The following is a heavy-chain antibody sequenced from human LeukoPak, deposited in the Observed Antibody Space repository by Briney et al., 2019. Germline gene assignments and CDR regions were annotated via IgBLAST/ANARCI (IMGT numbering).Heavy chain of an antibody. CDR1: EYTFTNND. V-gene: IGHV1-8*02. CDR3: ARKVGATTNWFDP. J-gene: IGHJ5*02. CDR2: MNPKSGDT. D-gene: IGHD1-26*01. Sequence: ASVKVSCKASEYTFTNNDINWVRQAPGQGLEWVGWMNPKSGDTGYAQKFQGRVTLTRNISITTAYMEMSSLRLEDTAVYYCARKVGATTNWFDPWGKEPLVTVSS.